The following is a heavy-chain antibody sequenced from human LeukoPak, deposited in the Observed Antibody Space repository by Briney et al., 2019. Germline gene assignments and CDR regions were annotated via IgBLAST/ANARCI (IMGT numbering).Heavy chain of an antibody. V-gene: IGHV3-23*01. Sequence: GGSLRLSCVASGFTFKNCAMSWVRQAPGKGLEWVSGINYSGGHKYYADSVKGRFTISRDSSKNTLSLQMNSLTTEDTAVYYCAKDDSMTLDHFDYWGQGALATVSS. CDR2: INYSGGHK. D-gene: IGHD4-11*01. CDR1: GFTFKNCA. CDR3: AKDDSMTLDHFDY. J-gene: IGHJ4*02.